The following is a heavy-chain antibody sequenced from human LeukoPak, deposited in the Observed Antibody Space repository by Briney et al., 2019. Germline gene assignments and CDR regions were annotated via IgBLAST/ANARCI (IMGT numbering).Heavy chain of an antibody. Sequence: SETLLLTCTVSGGYIRSSSHNWGWIRQPPGKGLEWLGSIHYTGITSYNPSLKSRVTISVDTSKNQFSLKLSSVTAADTAVYYCARTGGSFYFYYYMDVWGKGTTVTVSS. D-gene: IGHD1-26*01. V-gene: IGHV4-39*07. J-gene: IGHJ6*03. CDR2: IHYTGIT. CDR1: GGYIRSSSHN. CDR3: ARTGGSFYFYYYMDV.